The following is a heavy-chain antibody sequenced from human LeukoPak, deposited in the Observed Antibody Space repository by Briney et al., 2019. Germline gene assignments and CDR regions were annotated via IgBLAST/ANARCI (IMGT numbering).Heavy chain of an antibody. D-gene: IGHD6-13*01. CDR3: AREGTHSSTWYHWFDP. V-gene: IGHV4-39*07. CDR2: IYYSGST. J-gene: IGHJ5*02. CDR1: GGSISSSSYY. Sequence: SETLSLTCTVSGGSISSSSYYWGWIRQPPGKGLEWIGSIYYSGSTYYNPSLKSRVTISVDTSKNQFSLTMRSVTAADTAVYYCAREGTHSSTWYHWFDPWGQGTLVSVSS.